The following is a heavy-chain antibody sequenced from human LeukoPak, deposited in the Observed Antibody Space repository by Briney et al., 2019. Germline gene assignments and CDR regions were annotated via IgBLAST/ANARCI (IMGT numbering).Heavy chain of an antibody. Sequence: SETLSLTCTVSGGSISSSSYYWGWIRQPPGKGLEWIGEINHSGSTNYNPSLKSRVTISVDTSKNQFSLKLSSVTAADTAVYYCARVRGYYDSSGYRFDYWGQGTLVTVSS. D-gene: IGHD3-22*01. CDR3: ARVRGYYDSSGYRFDY. CDR1: GGSISSSSYY. J-gene: IGHJ4*02. V-gene: IGHV4-39*07. CDR2: INHSGST.